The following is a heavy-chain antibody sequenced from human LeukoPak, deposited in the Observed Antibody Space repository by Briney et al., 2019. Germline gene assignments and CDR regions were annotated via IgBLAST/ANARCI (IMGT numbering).Heavy chain of an antibody. V-gene: IGHV3-7*01. Sequence: GGSLRLSCAASGFTFSRHWMSWVRQAPGKGLEWVANINQGGSDKYYVDSVKGRFTISRDNANNLLYLQMNSLRCEDTAVYYCTRDRSRAEDDWGQGTLVTVSS. J-gene: IGHJ4*02. CDR3: TRDRSRAEDD. D-gene: IGHD1-14*01. CDR1: GFTFSRHW. CDR2: INQGGSDK.